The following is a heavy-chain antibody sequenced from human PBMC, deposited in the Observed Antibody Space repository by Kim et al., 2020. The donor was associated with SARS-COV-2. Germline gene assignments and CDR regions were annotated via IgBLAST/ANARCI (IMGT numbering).Heavy chain of an antibody. Sequence: ASVKVSCKASGYTFTSYGISWVRQAPGQGLEWMGWISAYNGNTNYAQKLQGRVTMTTDTSTSTAYMELRSLRSDDTAVYYCAREGEKYYDSLGLLDPWGQGTLVTVSS. CDR2: ISAYNGNT. J-gene: IGHJ5*02. D-gene: IGHD3-22*01. CDR1: GYTFTSYG. V-gene: IGHV1-18*04. CDR3: AREGEKYYDSLGLLDP.